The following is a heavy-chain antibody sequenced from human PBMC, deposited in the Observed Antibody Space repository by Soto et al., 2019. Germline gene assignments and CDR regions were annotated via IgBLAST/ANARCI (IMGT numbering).Heavy chain of an antibody. CDR3: ARDKDRLQLCGNYYYILDV. Sequence: QVQLERSGAEVKKPGSSVKVSCKASGGTFSTSAISWVRQAPGQGFEWMGGFIPIFPTPDYAHKFQGRLTITADESTSTAYMELSGLKSDDTAVYYCARDKDRLQLCGNYYYILDVWGQGTTVTVSS. J-gene: IGHJ6*02. CDR2: FIPIFPTP. D-gene: IGHD5-12*01. CDR1: GGTFSTSA. V-gene: IGHV1-69*12.